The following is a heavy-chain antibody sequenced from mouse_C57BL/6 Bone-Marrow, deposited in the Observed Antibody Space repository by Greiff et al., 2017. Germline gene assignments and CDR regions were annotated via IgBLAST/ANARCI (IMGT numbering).Heavy chain of an antibody. CDR3: ARGHSFAY. V-gene: IGHV5-4*03. CDR2: ISDGGSYT. CDR1: GFTFSSYA. D-gene: IGHD3-1*01. Sequence: EVKLVESGGGLVKPGGSLKLSCAASGFTFSSYAMSWVRQTPEKRLEWVATISDGGSYTYYPDNVKGRFTISRDNAKNNLYLQMSHLKSEDTAMYYGARGHSFAYWGQGTLVTVSA. J-gene: IGHJ3*01.